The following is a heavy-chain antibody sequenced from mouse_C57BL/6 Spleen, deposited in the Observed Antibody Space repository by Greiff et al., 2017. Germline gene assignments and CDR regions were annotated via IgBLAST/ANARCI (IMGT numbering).Heavy chain of an antibody. CDR3: ARNPLYQTAQATGFAY. J-gene: IGHJ3*01. D-gene: IGHD3-2*02. CDR1: GYTFTGYW. CDR2: ILPGSGST. V-gene: IGHV1-9*01. Sequence: QVQLQQSGAELMKPGASVKLSCKATGYTFTGYWIEWVKQRPGHGLEWIGEILPGSGSTNYNEKFKGKATVTADTSSNTAYMQLSSLTTEDSAIYYCARNPLYQTAQATGFAYWGQGTLGTVSA.